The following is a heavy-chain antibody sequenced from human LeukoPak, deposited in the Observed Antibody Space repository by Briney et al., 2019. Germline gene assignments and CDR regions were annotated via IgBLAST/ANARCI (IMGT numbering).Heavy chain of an antibody. J-gene: IGHJ4*02. CDR1: GGSFSGYY. V-gene: IGHV4-34*01. CDR2: INHSGST. CDR3: ARGLRYYYDSSGYPYYFDY. Sequence: SETLSLTCAVYGGSFSGYYWSWIRQPPGKGLEWIGEINHSGSTNYNPSLKSRVTIPVDTSKNQFSLKLSSVTAADTAVYYCARGLRYYYDSSGYPYYFDYWGQGTLVTVSS. D-gene: IGHD3-22*01.